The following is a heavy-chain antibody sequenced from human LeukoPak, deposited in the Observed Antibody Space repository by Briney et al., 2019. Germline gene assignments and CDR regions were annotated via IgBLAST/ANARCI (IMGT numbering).Heavy chain of an antibody. CDR2: IRHDGSDK. V-gene: IGHV3-30*02. CDR1: GFTFGTYG. D-gene: IGHD6-13*01. J-gene: IGHJ5*02. CDR3: AKDGYSSSWYAGRFDP. Sequence: GGSLRLSCAASGFTFGTYGMHWVRQAPGKGLEGVAFIRHDGSDKFYADSGKGRFTISRDNSENTLYLQMNSLRTEDTAVYYCAKDGYSSSWYAGRFDPWGQGTPVTVSS.